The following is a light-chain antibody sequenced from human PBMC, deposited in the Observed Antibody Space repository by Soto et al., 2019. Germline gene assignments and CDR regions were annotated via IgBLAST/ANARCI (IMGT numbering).Light chain of an antibody. J-gene: IGKJ4*01. CDR1: QGISRY. Sequence: DIQLTHSLSSLSLSEEDRVTLTCRSSQGISRYLAWYQQKPGKAPKLLIYAASTLQSGVPSRFSGSGSGTEFTLTIICLQAEDCIPYYSKESKSLPITFGGGTRLDIK. CDR3: KESKSLPIT. V-gene: IGKV1-9*01. CDR2: AAS.